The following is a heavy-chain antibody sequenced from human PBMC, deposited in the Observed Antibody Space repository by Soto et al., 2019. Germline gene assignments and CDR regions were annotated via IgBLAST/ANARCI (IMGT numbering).Heavy chain of an antibody. CDR2: IIPIFGTA. V-gene: IGHV1-69*13. Sequence: ASVKVSCEASGGTFSSYAISWVRQAPGQGLEWMGGIIPIFGTANYAQKFQGRVTITADESTSTAYMELSSLRSEDTAVYYCARGVYGDYDSGWFDPWGQGTLVTVSS. CDR3: ARGVYGDYDSGWFDP. J-gene: IGHJ5*02. CDR1: GGTFSSYA. D-gene: IGHD4-17*01.